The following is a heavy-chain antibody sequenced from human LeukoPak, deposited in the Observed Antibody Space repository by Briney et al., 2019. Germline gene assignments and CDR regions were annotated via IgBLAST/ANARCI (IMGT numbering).Heavy chain of an antibody. V-gene: IGHV1-46*01. Sequence: GASVKVSCKASGYTFTSNYIHWVRQAPGQGLEWMGMIYPGDGSTSYAQKFQGRVTVTRDTSTSTVHMELSGLRSEDTAVHYCARVQEGFDYWGQGTLVTVSS. CDR1: GYTFTSNY. J-gene: IGHJ4*02. CDR3: ARVQEGFDY. CDR2: IYPGDGST.